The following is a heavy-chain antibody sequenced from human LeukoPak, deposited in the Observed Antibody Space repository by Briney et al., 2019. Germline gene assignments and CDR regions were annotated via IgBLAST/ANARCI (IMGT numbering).Heavy chain of an antibody. CDR3: ARGMGATREIFDY. V-gene: IGHV4-39*01. Sequence: PSETLSLTCTVSGGSISSSSYYWGWIRQPPGKGLEWIGSIYYSGSTYYNPSLKSRVTISVDTPKNQFSLKLSSVTAADTAVYYCARGMGATREIFDYWGQGTLVTVSS. J-gene: IGHJ4*02. CDR2: IYYSGST. D-gene: IGHD1-26*01. CDR1: GGSISSSSYY.